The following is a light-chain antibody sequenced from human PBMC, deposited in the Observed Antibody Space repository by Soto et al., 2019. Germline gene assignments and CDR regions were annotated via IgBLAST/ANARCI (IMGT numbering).Light chain of an antibody. V-gene: IGKV1-5*03. CDR1: QFISIW. CDR2: KAS. Sequence: DIPMTQSPSTLSASVGDRVTITCRASQFISIWLAWYQQKPGKAPNLLIYKASTLESGVPSRFSGSGSGTEFTLTISSLQPDDSATYYCQQYNDYSPRTFGQGTKVEIK. J-gene: IGKJ1*01. CDR3: QQYNDYSPRT.